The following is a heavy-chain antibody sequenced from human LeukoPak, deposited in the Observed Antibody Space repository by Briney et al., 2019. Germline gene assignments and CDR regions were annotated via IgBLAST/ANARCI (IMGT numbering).Heavy chain of an antibody. J-gene: IGHJ4*02. CDR3: ARQNSGTLGLDY. V-gene: IGHV3-66*04. CDR1: GFTINRNY. D-gene: IGHD1-26*01. Sequence: GGSLRLSCAVSGFTINRNYMTWVRQAPGEGLEWVSIXYSGGSTYYADFVKGRFTIXXDXYALYLQMNSLRAEDTAVYYCARQNSGTLGLDYWGQGTLVSVSS. CDR2: XYSGGST.